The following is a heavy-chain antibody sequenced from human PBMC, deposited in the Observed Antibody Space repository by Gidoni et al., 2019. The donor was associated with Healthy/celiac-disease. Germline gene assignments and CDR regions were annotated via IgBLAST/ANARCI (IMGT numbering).Heavy chain of an antibody. D-gene: IGHD3-10*01. V-gene: IGHV4-39*01. J-gene: IGHJ5*02. Sequence: GWIRQPPGKGLEWIGSIYYSGSTYYNPSLKSRVTISVDTSKNQFSLKLSSVIAADTAVYYCERRHYYGSGSRTYNWFDPWGQGTLVTVSS. CDR3: ERRHYYGSGSRTYNWFDP. CDR2: IYYSGST.